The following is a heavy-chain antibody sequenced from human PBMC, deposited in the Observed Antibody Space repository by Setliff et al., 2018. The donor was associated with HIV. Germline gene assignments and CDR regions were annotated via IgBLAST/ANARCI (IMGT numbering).Heavy chain of an antibody. CDR3: ARGGSNSWSPFDYEGYYYYYMDV. J-gene: IGHJ6*03. Sequence: GGSLRLSCAASGFTFSGYWMHWVRQAPGKGLVWVSRINSGGSSTTYADSVKGRFTISRDNAKNTLYLQMNSLRVEDTAVYYCARGGSNSWSPFDYEGYYYYYMDVWGKGTTVTVSS. CDR1: GFTFSGYW. CDR2: INSGGSST. D-gene: IGHD6-13*01. V-gene: IGHV3-74*01.